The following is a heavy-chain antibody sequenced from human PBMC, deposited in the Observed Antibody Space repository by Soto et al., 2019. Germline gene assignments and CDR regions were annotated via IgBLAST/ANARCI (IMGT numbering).Heavy chain of an antibody. CDR3: AKATASIAVAGKIDY. Sequence: DVQLVESGGGLVQPGRSLRLSCAASGFSFDDYAMHWVRQAPGKGLEWVSGISWDSGSIGYADSVKGRFTISRDNAKNSLYLQMNSLRAEDTALYYCAKATASIAVAGKIDYWGQGTLVTVSS. D-gene: IGHD6-19*01. CDR2: ISWDSGSI. V-gene: IGHV3-9*01. J-gene: IGHJ4*02. CDR1: GFSFDDYA.